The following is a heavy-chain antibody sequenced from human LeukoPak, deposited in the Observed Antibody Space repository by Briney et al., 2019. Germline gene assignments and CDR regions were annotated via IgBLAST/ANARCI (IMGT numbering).Heavy chain of an antibody. CDR3: ARGYFYSSGYYGADQYNSFDP. CDR2: IKQDGSEK. CDR1: GFTFSSYW. Sequence: GGSLRLSCAASGFTFSSYWMSWVRQAPGKGLEWVANIKQDGSEKYYVDSVKGRFTISRDNAKNSLYLQMNSLRAEDTAVYYCARGYFYSSGYYGADQYNSFDPWGQGTLVTVSS. V-gene: IGHV3-7*01. J-gene: IGHJ5*02. D-gene: IGHD3-22*01.